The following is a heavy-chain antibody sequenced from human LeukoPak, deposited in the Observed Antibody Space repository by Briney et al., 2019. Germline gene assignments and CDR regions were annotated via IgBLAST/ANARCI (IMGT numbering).Heavy chain of an antibody. J-gene: IGHJ4*02. CDR2: ISPSAYPT. CDR3: ARGKRRFDI. V-gene: IGHV3-11*01. CDR1: EFTFSDHY. Sequence: NPGGSLRLSCAASEFTFSDHYMTWIRQSPGKGLEWISYISPSAYPTYYADSVKGRFSISRDNAKNSLYLQMNSLRVEDTAIYYCARGKRRFDIWGQGTLVTVSS.